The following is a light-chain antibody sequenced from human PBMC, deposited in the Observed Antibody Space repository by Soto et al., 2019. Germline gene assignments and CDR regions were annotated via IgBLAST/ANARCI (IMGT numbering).Light chain of an antibody. V-gene: IGLV1-40*01. CDR1: GSNIGAGYE. J-gene: IGLJ2*01. CDR3: QSYDSGLSAVL. CDR2: ANS. Sequence: QSVLAQPPSVSGAPGQSVTISCTGSGSNIGAGYEVHWYQQLPGRAPKLLIYANSDRPSGVPNRFFGSKSGTSASLPITRLQAEDEADYYCQSYDSGLSAVLFGGGTKLTVL.